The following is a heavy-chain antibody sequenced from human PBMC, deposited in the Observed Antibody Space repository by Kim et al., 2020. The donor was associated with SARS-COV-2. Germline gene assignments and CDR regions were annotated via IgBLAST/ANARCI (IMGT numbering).Heavy chain of an antibody. Sequence: YYADSVKGRFTISRDNSKNTLYLQMNSLRAEDTAVYYCATYSGSYLYFDYWGQGTLVTVSS. D-gene: IGHD1-26*01. J-gene: IGHJ4*02. V-gene: IGHV3-30*01. CDR3: ATYSGSYLYFDY.